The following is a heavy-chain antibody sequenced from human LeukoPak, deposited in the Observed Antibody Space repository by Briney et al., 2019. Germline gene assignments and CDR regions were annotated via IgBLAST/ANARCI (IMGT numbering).Heavy chain of an antibody. CDR1: GFTFSSYA. D-gene: IGHD6-13*01. CDR2: ISSNGGST. CDR3: ARGGVNVAAAGFDY. V-gene: IGHV3-64*01. J-gene: IGHJ4*02. Sequence: PGGSLRLSCAASGFTFSSYAMHWVRQAPGKGLEYDSSISSNGGSTYYANSVKGRFTISRDNSKNTLYLQMGSLRAEDMAVYYCARGGVNVAAAGFDYWGQGTLVTVYS.